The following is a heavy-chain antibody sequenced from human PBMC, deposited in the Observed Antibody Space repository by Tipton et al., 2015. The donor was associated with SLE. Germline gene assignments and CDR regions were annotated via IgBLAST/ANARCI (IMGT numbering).Heavy chain of an antibody. J-gene: IGHJ5*02. CDR3: ARDLKGLGTYNWFDP. V-gene: IGHV4-38-2*02. Sequence: TLSLTCTVSGYSISSGYYWGWIRQPPGKGLEWIGSIYHSGSTYYNPSLKSRVTISVDTSKNQFSLKLSSVTAADTAAYYCARDLKGLGTYNWFDPWGQGTLVTVSS. CDR2: IYHSGST. D-gene: IGHD7-27*01. CDR1: GYSISSGYY.